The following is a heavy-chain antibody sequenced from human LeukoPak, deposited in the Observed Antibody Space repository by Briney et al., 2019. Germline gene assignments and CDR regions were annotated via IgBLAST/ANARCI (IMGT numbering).Heavy chain of an antibody. CDR1: GFTFTSYV. D-gene: IGHD6-13*01. CDR2: ISYDGSNK. J-gene: IGHJ5*02. CDR3: ARPRGAAAGTLGFDP. V-gene: IGHV3-30*03. Sequence: GGSLRLSCAASGFTFTSYVMHWVRQAPGKGLQWVALISYDGSNKYYADSVKGRFTISRDNSKNTLYLQMNSLRAEDTAVYYCARPRGAAAGTLGFDPWGQGTLVTVSS.